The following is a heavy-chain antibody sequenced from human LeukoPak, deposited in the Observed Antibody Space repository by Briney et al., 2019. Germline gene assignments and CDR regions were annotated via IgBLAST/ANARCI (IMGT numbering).Heavy chain of an antibody. V-gene: IGHV4-59*01. J-gene: IGHJ3*02. CDR2: IYYSGST. CDR1: GGSISSYY. Sequence: PPETLSLTCTVSGGSISSYYWSWIRQPPGKGLEWIGYIYYSGSTNYNPSLKSRVTISVDTSKNQFSLKLSSVTAADTAVYYCARVGGYYVSDAFDIWGQGTMVTVSS. D-gene: IGHD3-22*01. CDR3: ARVGGYYVSDAFDI.